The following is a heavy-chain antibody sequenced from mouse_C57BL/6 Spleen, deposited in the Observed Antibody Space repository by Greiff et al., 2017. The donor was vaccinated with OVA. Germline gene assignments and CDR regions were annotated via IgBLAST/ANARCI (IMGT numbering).Heavy chain of an antibody. CDR3: ARMGAYDSYWYFDV. V-gene: IGHV1-47*01. J-gene: IGHJ1*03. D-gene: IGHD2-4*01. Sequence: VQLQESGAELVKPGASVKMSCKASGYTFTTYPIEWMKQNHGKSLEWIGNFHPYNDDTKYNEKFKGKATLTVEKSSSTVYLELSRLTSDDSAVYYCARMGAYDSYWYFDVWGTGTTVTVSS. CDR2: FHPYNDDT. CDR1: GYTFTTYP.